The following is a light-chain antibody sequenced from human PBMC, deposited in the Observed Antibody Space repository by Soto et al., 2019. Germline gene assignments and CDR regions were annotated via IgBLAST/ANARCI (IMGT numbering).Light chain of an antibody. CDR1: SSDVGGYNY. J-gene: IGLJ2*01. V-gene: IGLV2-14*01. Sequence: QSALTQPASVSGSPGQSITISCTGTSSDVGGYNYVSWYQQDPGKAPKLMIHDVSNRPSGVSNRFSGSKSVNTASLTISGIQAEDEADYYCSSYTSSSSPYVVFGGGTTLTVL. CDR3: SSYTSSSSPYVV. CDR2: DVS.